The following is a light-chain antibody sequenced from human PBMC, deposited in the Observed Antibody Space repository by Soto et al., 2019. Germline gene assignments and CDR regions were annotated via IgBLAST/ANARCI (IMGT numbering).Light chain of an antibody. J-gene: IGKJ5*01. Sequence: EVVLTQSPGTLSFSPGERATLSCRASQSLRSTSLAWYQQKPGHAPRLLMYGASNRATGIPDKFSGGGSGTDFTLTISRLEPEDFAVYYCQHYGGSPPITFGQGTRLEIK. CDR2: GAS. V-gene: IGKV3-20*01. CDR1: QSLRSTS. CDR3: QHYGGSPPIT.